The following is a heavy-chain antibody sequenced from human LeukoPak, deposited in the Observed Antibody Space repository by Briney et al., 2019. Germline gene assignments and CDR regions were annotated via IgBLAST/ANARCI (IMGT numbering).Heavy chain of an antibody. J-gene: IGHJ6*02. D-gene: IGHD3-3*01. V-gene: IGHV1-18*01. CDR3: ASSLSPYDFWSGSRYGMDV. CDR1: GGTFNTYG. Sequence: ASVKVSCKASGGTFNTYGIAWVRQAPGQGLEWMGWISAYNGNTNYAQKLQGRVTMTTDTSMSTAYMELRSLRSDDTAVYYCASSLSPYDFWSGSRYGMDVWGQGTTVTVSS. CDR2: ISAYNGNT.